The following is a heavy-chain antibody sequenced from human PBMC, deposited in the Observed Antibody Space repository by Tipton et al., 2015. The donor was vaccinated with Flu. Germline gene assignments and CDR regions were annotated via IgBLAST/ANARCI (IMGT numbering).Heavy chain of an antibody. CDR2: IKQDGGER. Sequence: SLRLSCTASGFTFSDYWMHWVRQATGKGLEWVANIKQDGGERYYVDSVKGRFTISRDNAQSSLFLHMNSLGAEDTAVYYCARAIGAADAYWGQGTQVTVSS. CDR3: ARAIGAADAY. CDR1: GFTFSDYW. V-gene: IGHV3-7*01. J-gene: IGHJ4*02. D-gene: IGHD6-13*01.